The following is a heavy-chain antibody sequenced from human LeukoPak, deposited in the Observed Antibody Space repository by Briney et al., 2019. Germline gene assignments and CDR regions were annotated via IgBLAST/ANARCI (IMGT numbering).Heavy chain of an antibody. CDR2: IKSKSDGATT. V-gene: IGHV3-15*01. CDR3: TTELYGGPNY. CDR1: VFTNAW. D-gene: IGHD4-23*01. Sequence: PGGSLRFSCAASVFTNAWMSWVRQAPGKGLEWVGRIKSKSDGATTDYAAPVRGRFTISREDSKNTLFLQMNRLKIEDTAVYYCTTELYGGPNYWGQGTLVNVSS. J-gene: IGHJ4*02.